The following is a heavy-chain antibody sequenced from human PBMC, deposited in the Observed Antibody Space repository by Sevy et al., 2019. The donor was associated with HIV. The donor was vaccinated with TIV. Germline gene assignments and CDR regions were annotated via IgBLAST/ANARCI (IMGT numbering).Heavy chain of an antibody. CDR3: ARHAMITVTTAHFDY. D-gene: IGHD4-17*01. Sequence: SETLSLSCTVSGDSITSRIDSWGWVRQPPGKRLEWIETINYNGRTYYDPSLRRRVTMSVDTSKNKFSLRLNSVTAADTAVYYCARHAMITVTTAHFDYWGQGTLVTVSS. CDR2: INYNGRT. CDR1: GDSITSRIDS. J-gene: IGHJ4*02. V-gene: IGHV4-39*01.